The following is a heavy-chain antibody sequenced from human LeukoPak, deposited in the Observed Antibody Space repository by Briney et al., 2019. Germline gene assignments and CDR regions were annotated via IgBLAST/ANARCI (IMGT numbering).Heavy chain of an antibody. D-gene: IGHD6-13*01. J-gene: IGHJ4*02. CDR3: ARNRWDASSSPLDY. CDR2: MYIGGTT. Sequence: QTGGSLRLSCAASGFVVSNKYMTWVRQAPGKGLEWVSVMYIGGTTNYADSVKGRFSISRDNSKNTVYLQMNSLRAEDTAVYYCARNRWDASSSPLDYWGQGTLVIVSS. V-gene: IGHV3-66*01. CDR1: GFVVSNKY.